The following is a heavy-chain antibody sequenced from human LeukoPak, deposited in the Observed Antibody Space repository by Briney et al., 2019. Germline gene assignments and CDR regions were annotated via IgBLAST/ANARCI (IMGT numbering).Heavy chain of an antibody. CDR2: IIPIFGTA. CDR3: ARTGVVRGVPKKDRTASWWFDP. CDR1: GGTFSSYA. Sequence: GASVKVSCKASGGTFSSYAISWVRQAPGQGLEWMGGIIPIFGTANYAQKFQGRVTITADKSTSTAYMELSSLRSEDTAVYYCARTGVVRGVPKKDRTASWWFDPWGQGTLVTVSS. V-gene: IGHV1-69*06. J-gene: IGHJ5*02. D-gene: IGHD3-10*01.